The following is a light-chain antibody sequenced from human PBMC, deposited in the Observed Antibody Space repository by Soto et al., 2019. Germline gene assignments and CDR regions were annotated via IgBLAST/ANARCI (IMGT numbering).Light chain of an antibody. Sequence: QSALTQPASVAGSPGQSITISCTGTSSDVGGYNYVSWHQQHPGKAPQLMVYDVTTRPSGVSSRFSGSKSGNTASLTISGLQAEDEADYYCSSYTTSSTWVFGGGTQLTVL. V-gene: IGLV2-14*01. CDR2: DVT. J-gene: IGLJ3*02. CDR3: SSYTTSSTWV. CDR1: SSDVGGYNY.